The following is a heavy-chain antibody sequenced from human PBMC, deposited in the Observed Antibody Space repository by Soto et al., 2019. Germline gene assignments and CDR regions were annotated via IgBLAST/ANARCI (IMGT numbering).Heavy chain of an antibody. CDR3: ARQIYDSDSGPNFQYYFAS. D-gene: IGHD3-22*01. CDR1: GYSFAGYW. V-gene: IGHV5-10-1*01. CDR2: IDPSDSQT. J-gene: IGHJ4*02. Sequence: GESLKISCKGSGYSFAGYWITWVRQMPGKGPEWMGRIDPSDSQTYYSPSFRGHVTISAAKSITTVFLQWSSLRASDTAMYYCARQIYDSDSGPNFQYYFASWVQGTLVTVSS.